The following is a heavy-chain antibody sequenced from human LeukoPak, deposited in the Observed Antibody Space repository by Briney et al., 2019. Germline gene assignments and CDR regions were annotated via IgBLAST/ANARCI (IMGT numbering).Heavy chain of an antibody. J-gene: IGHJ4*02. Sequence: GGSLRLSCAASGFTFSSYSMNWVRQAPGKGLEWVSSISSSGSYIYYADSVKGRFTISRDNAKNSLYLQMNSLRAEDTAVYYCARGVRGVVAGVFDYWGQGTLVIVSS. CDR1: GFTFSSYS. CDR2: ISSSGSYI. CDR3: ARGVRGVVAGVFDY. D-gene: IGHD3-10*01. V-gene: IGHV3-21*01.